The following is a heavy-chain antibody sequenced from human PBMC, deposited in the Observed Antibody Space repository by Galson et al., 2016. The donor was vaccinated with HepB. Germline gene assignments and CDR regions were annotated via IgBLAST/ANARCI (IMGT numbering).Heavy chain of an antibody. Sequence: SETLSLTCSVSGGSIISNSYYWGWIRQPPGKGLEWIGSVFHTGTTYYNPSLQSRVTISVDTSKNQFSLRVTSVTAADTAVYYCARLLADIVGGDYWGQGTLVTVSS. J-gene: IGHJ4*02. CDR1: GGSIISNSYY. CDR2: VFHTGTT. V-gene: IGHV4-39*01. CDR3: ARLLADIVGGDY. D-gene: IGHD5-12*01.